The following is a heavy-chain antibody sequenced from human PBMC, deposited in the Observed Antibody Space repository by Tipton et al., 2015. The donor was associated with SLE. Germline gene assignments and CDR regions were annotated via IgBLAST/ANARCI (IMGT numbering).Heavy chain of an antibody. CDR3: ARRVTTIDDDAFDI. Sequence: TLSLTCSVSGDSISSDYWGWIRRPPGKGLEWIGYIYYTGIANYNPSLKGRVTLLIDTSQNQFSLRLNSVTAADTAVYYCARRVTTIDDDAFDIWGHGTMVTVSS. D-gene: IGHD5-12*01. V-gene: IGHV4-59*01. J-gene: IGHJ3*02. CDR1: GDSISSDY. CDR2: IYYTGIA.